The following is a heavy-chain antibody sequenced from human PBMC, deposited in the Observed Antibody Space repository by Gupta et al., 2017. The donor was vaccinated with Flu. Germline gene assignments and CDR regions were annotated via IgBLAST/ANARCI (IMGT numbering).Heavy chain of an antibody. V-gene: IGHV5-51*03. CDR2: IYPGDSET. J-gene: IGHJ3*02. CDR1: GYSSTNLW. CDR3: ARPGMIASPAIFDAFNI. Sequence: EVQLVQSGAEVKKPGESMKISCKVSGYSSTNLWIAWVSQMPGKGLEWMGIIYPGDSETRYSPSFRGQVTISADKSLNTAYLQWSNLRASDTAMYYCARPGMIASPAIFDAFNIWGQGTMVTVSS. D-gene: IGHD2-21*01.